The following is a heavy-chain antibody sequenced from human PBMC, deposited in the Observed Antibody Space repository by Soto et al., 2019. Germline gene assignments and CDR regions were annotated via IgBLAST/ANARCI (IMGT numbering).Heavy chain of an antibody. CDR3: ARVDTLLDSFDI. V-gene: IGHV1-18*04. J-gene: IGHJ3*02. D-gene: IGHD2-15*01. CDR2: ISAYNGDA. Sequence: SSVKVSCKASGYTFTTYGITWVRQAPGQGLEWMGWISAYNGDAYYSQSLQGRVTMTTDSSTSTAYLDLRSLRSDDTALYYCARVDTLLDSFDIWGQ. CDR1: GYTFTTYG.